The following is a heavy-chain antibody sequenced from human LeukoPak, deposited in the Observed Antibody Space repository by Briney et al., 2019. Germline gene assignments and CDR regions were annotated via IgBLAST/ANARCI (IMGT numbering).Heavy chain of an antibody. Sequence: GGSLRLSCAASGFTFSDHYMSWIRQAPGKGLEWVSYISHTGTTTMYGDSVQGRFTVSRDNANNLLFLQMNSLRAEDTAVYFCARTRDPSLDIVVVPAALDYWGQGTLVTVSS. J-gene: IGHJ4*02. CDR3: ARTRDPSLDIVVVPAALDY. D-gene: IGHD2-2*01. V-gene: IGHV3-11*01. CDR2: ISHTGTTT. CDR1: GFTFSDHY.